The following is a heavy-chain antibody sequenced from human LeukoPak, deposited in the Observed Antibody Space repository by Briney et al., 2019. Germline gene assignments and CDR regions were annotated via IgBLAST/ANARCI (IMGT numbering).Heavy chain of an antibody. V-gene: IGHV3-53*01. D-gene: IGHD3-9*01. J-gene: IGHJ4*02. CDR1: GFTVISNY. Sequence: GGSLRLSCAASGFTVISNYMSWGRQAPGKGREWVSVIYSGGSTYYAYSVKGRVTISRDNSKNTLYLQMNSLRAEDTAVYYCARESSGILTGYYIDYWGQGTLVTVSS. CDR2: IYSGGST. CDR3: ARESSGILTGYYIDY.